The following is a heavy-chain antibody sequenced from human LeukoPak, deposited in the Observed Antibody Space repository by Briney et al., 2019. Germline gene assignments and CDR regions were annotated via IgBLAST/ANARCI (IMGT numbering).Heavy chain of an antibody. D-gene: IGHD3-10*01. Sequence: GRSLRLSCAASGFTFSSYGMHWVRQAPGKGLEWVAVISYDGSNKYYADSVKGRFTISRDNSKNTLYLQMNSLRAEDTAVYYCAEGGEFDYWGQGTLVTVSS. J-gene: IGHJ4*02. V-gene: IGHV3-30*18. CDR3: AEGGEFDY. CDR2: ISYDGSNK. CDR1: GFTFSSYG.